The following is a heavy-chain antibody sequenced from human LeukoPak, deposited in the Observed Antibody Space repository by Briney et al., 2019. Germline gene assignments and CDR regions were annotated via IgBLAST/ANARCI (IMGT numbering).Heavy chain of an antibody. CDR3: ASDGVIRGVIVY. CDR1: GHTFTGYY. Sequence: SEKVSCKASGHTFTGYYMHWVRQAPGQGLEWMGWINPNSGDTNYAQKFQGRVTMTRETSISTAYMELSRLRSDDTAVYYCASDGVIRGVIVYCGQGTLVTVSS. J-gene: IGHJ4*02. D-gene: IGHD3-10*01. CDR2: INPNSGDT. V-gene: IGHV1-2*02.